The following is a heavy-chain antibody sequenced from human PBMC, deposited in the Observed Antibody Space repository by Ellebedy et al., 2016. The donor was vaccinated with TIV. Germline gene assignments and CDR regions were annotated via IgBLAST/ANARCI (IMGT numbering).Heavy chain of an antibody. CDR3: AKDLRIVRSFDY. V-gene: IGHV3-48*01. Sequence: GGSLRLSXEASGFTFSIYSMNWVRQAPGKGLEWVSYFSRSGNSVHYADSVNGRFTVSRDNARNSLYLQMNSLRAEDTAVYYCAKDLRIVRSFDYWGRGTLVTVSS. CDR2: FSRSGNSV. D-gene: IGHD3-10*01. J-gene: IGHJ4*02. CDR1: GFTFSIYS.